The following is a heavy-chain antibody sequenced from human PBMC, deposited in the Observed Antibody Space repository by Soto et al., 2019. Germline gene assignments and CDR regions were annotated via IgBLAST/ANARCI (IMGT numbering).Heavy chain of an antibody. V-gene: IGHV1-46*01. CDR2: IFPNGDRT. CDR1: GYIFTNFY. Sequence: QVQLGQSGAELKKPGASVKISCKSSGYIFTNFYLHWVRQAPGQGLEWMGVIFPNGDRTNYAQSFQGRVTMTRDTSTSTDQMELSSLTCEDTAVYFCAREPPSTGAFDIWGQGTMVTVSS. CDR3: AREPPSTGAFDI. D-gene: IGHD2-8*02. J-gene: IGHJ3*02.